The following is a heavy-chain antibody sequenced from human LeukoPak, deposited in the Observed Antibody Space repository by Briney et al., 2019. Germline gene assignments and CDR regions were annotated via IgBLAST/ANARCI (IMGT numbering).Heavy chain of an antibody. D-gene: IGHD6-19*01. CDR3: AGTSGGGWFDP. CDR1: GYTFTSYY. J-gene: IGHJ5*02. V-gene: IGHV1-46*01. CDR2: INPSGSST. Sequence: GASVKVSCKASGYTFTSYYMHWVRQAPGQGLEWMGIINPSGSSTSYAQKFQGRVTMTRDTSIRTAYMELSRLRSDDTAVYYCAGTSGGGWFDPWGQGTLVTVSS.